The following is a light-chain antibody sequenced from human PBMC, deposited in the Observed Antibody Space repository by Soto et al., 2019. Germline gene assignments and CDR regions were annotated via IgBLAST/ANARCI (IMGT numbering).Light chain of an antibody. CDR1: QGISSY. Sequence: AIRMTQSPSSLSASTGDRVTITCRASQGISSYLAWYQQKPGKAPKLLIYAASTLQSVVPSSFSGSGSGTDFTLTISCLQSEDFATYYCQQYYSYPRTFGQGTKVEIK. CDR3: QQYYSYPRT. J-gene: IGKJ1*01. CDR2: AAS. V-gene: IGKV1-8*01.